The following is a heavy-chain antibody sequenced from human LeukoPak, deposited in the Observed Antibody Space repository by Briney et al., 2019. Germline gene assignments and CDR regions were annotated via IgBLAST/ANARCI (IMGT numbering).Heavy chain of an antibody. CDR2: ISSSSYI. J-gene: IGHJ4*02. CDR3: AKDPLWFGELLDTFDY. V-gene: IGHV3-21*01. Sequence: GGSLRLSYVVSGFTLSSHSMNWVRQAPGKGLEWVSSISSSSYIYYTDSVKGRFTISRDNAKNSLYLQMNSLRAEDTAVYYCAKDPLWFGELLDTFDYWGQGTLVTVSS. CDR1: GFTLSSHS. D-gene: IGHD3-10*01.